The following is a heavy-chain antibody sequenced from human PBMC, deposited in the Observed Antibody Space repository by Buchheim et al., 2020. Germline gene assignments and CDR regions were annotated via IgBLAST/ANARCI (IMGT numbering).Heavy chain of an antibody. J-gene: IGHJ4*02. CDR2: INHSGST. CDR3: ARGGIAARRVGTADY. V-gene: IGHV4-34*01. CDR1: GGSFSGYY. D-gene: IGHD6-6*01. Sequence: QVQLQQWGAGLLKPSETLSLTCAVYGGSFSGYYRSWIRQPPGKGLEWIGEINHSGSTNYNPSLKRRVTISVDTSKNQFSLKLSSVTAADTAVYYCARGGIAARRVGTADYWGQGTL.